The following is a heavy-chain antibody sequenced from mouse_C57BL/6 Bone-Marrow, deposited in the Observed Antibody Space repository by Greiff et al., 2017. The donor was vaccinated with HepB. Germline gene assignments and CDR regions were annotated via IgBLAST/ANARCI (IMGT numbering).Heavy chain of an antibody. CDR1: GYTFTNYW. CDR3: ARLRLTTVVGFDY. D-gene: IGHD1-1*01. Sequence: VQLQQSGAELVRPGTSVKMSCKASGYTFTNYWIGWAKQRPGHGLEWIGDIYPGGGYTNYNEKFKGKATLTADKSSNTAYMQFSRLTSEDSAIYYCARLRLTTVVGFDYWGQGTTLTVSS. CDR2: IYPGGGYT. J-gene: IGHJ2*01. V-gene: IGHV1-63*01.